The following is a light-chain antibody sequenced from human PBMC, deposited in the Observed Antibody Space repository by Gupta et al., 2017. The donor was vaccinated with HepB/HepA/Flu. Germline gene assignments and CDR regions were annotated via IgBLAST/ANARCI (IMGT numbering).Light chain of an antibody. V-gene: IGLV2-14*03. CDR1: SRDIGAYYY. CDR3: SSYTSSQIRL. J-gene: IGLJ2*01. CDR2: DVN. Sequence: QSSLVQPASVSGSPGQSINIPCTGTSRDIGAYYYVSWYQQHPGTGPKLIIYDVNIRPSGVSSRFSGSKSGNTAFLTSSGLQAEDEADYYCSSYTSSQIRLFGGGTKLTVL.